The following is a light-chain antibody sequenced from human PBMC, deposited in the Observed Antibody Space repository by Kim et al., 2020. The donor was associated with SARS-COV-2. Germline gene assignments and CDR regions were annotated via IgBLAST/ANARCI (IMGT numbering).Light chain of an antibody. CDR1: KNTNW. CDR3: QQYNSYSRT. Sequence: SASVGDRVTIPCRASKNTNWLAWYQQKPGKAPKLLIYRTSNLESGVPSRFSGSASGTDFTLTISSLQPDDFATYYCQQYNSYSRTFGHGTKVDIK. CDR2: RTS. J-gene: IGKJ1*01. V-gene: IGKV1-5*03.